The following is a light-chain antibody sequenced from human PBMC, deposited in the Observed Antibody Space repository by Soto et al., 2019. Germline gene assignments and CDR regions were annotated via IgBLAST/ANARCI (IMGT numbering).Light chain of an antibody. CDR1: HTISSSY. V-gene: IGKV3-20*01. J-gene: IGKJ1*01. Sequence: EIVLTQSPGPLSLSQGERATLSCRASHTISSSYLAWYQQKPGQAPRLLMYGISRMATGIPNRFSGSGSGTDFTHAITRLEPEDFAVYCCQQYVTSSPLTFGQGTKVEIK. CDR2: GIS. CDR3: QQYVTSSPLT.